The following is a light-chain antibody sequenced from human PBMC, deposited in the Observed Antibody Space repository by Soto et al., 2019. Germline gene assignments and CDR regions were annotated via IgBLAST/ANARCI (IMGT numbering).Light chain of an antibody. Sequence: DVVMTQSPLSLPVTLGQPASISCRSSQSIVYSDGNAYLSWFQQRPGQSPRRLIYRTSNRDSGVPDRCSGSGSGTDFTLNINRVEAEDVGVYYCMQGTVWPPTFGRGTKVEIK. V-gene: IGKV2-30*01. J-gene: IGKJ1*01. CDR3: MQGTVWPPT. CDR1: QSIVYSDGNAY. CDR2: RTS.